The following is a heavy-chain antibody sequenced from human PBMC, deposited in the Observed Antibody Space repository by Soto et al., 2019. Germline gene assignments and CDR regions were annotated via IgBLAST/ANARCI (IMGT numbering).Heavy chain of an antibody. J-gene: IGHJ4*02. D-gene: IGHD5-12*01. Sequence: ASVKVSCKASGYTFTGYYMHWVRQSPVQGLEWMGCINPNSGGTNYAQKFQGRVTMARDTSISTAYMELSRLRSDDTAVYYCTYDLTLWYWGQGTLVTVSS. V-gene: IGHV1-2*02. CDR2: INPNSGGT. CDR3: TYDLTLWY. CDR1: GYTFTGYY.